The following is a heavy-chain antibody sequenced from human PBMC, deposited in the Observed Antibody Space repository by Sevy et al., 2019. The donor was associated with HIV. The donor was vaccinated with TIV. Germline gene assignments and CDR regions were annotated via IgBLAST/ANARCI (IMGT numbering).Heavy chain of an antibody. CDR3: VRTAGLTGSYEY. CDR2: ISFNGNHE. V-gene: IGHV3-30-3*01. J-gene: IGHJ4*02. Sequence: GGSLRLSCAASGFTFTNFPMHWVRQTPGRGLEWVAIISFNGNHESYADSVKGRFTISRDNSKSTMYLQMNSLPREDTAVYYCVRTAGLTGSYEYWGQGTQVTVSS. CDR1: GFTFTNFP. D-gene: IGHD3-9*01.